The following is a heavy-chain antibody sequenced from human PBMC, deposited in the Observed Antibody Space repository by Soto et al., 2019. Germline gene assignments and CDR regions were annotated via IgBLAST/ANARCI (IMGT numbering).Heavy chain of an antibody. CDR1: GFTFRSHW. J-gene: IGHJ4*02. CDR3: ARGGNNVFDY. CDR2: ISGDGSST. V-gene: IGHV3-74*01. Sequence: PGGSLRLSCAASGFTFRSHWMHWVRQAPGKGLVWVSRISGDGSSTHYADSVKGRFTISRDNAKNTLYLQMNSLRAEDTAVYYCARGGNNVFDYWGQGTLVTVSS. D-gene: IGHD1-26*01.